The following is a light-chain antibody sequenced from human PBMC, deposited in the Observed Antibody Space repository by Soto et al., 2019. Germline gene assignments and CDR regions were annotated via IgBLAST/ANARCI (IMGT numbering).Light chain of an antibody. V-gene: IGKV3-20*01. CDR3: QQYGSSPPRT. Sequence: EIVLTQSPGTLSLSPGERATLSCRASQSVSSSYLAWYQQKPGQAPRLLIYLASSRATGIPDRFSGSGSGTDFTLTISRLEPEDFAVYYCQQYGSSPPRTFGQGTKVEIK. J-gene: IGKJ1*01. CDR1: QSVSSSY. CDR2: LAS.